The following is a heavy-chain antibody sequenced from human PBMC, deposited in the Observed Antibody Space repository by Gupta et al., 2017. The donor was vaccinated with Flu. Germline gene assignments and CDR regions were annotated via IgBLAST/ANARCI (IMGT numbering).Heavy chain of an antibody. CDR1: GFTLSSSD. D-gene: IGHD3-16*01. J-gene: IGHJ5*02. CDR3: ARGHWGT. CDR2: ISSRGIT. Sequence: SLRLSCGASGFTLSSSDMSWVRQAPGRGLEWVSFISSRGITYYGDPVRGRFTISRDNAKNSLYLQMSGLRDEDTAVYYCARGHWGTWGQGTLVTVSS. V-gene: IGHV3-48*03.